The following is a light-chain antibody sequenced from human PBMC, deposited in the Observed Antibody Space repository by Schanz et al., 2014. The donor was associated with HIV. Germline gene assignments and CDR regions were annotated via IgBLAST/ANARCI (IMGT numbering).Light chain of an antibody. V-gene: IGLV1-40*01. CDR1: SSNIGANYD. CDR2: GNT. CDR3: SSYTSSNTLV. Sequence: QSVLTQPPSVSGAPGQRVTISCTGSSSNIGANYDVHWYQQVPGTAPKLLIHGNTNRPSGVPDRFSGSKSGTSASLAITGLQAEDEADYYCSSYTSSNTLVFGTGTKLTVL. J-gene: IGLJ1*01.